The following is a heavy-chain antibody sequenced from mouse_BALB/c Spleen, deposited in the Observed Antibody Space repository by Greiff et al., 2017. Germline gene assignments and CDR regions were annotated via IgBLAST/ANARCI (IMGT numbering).Heavy chain of an antibody. CDR1: GYAFSSYW. Sequence: QVQLQQSGAELVRPGSSVKISCKASGYAFSSYWMNWVKQRPGQGLEWIGQIYPGDGDTNYNGKFKGKATLTADKSSSTAYMQLSSLTSEDSAVYFCARSEDYDVMDYWGQGTSVTVSS. CDR3: ARSEDYDVMDY. V-gene: IGHV1-80*01. J-gene: IGHJ4*01. CDR2: IYPGDGDT.